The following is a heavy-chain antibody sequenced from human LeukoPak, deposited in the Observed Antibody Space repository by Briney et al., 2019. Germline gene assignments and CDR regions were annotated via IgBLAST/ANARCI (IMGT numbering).Heavy chain of an antibody. D-gene: IGHD1-26*01. CDR2: IYTSGST. Sequence: SETLSLTCTVSGDSISSYYWSWIRQPAGKGLEWIGRIYTSGSTIYNPSLKSRVTMSIDTSRNQFSLKLSSVTAAGTAVYYCARGPLVGALYFDYWGQGTLVTVSS. J-gene: IGHJ4*02. CDR3: ARGPLVGALYFDY. CDR1: GDSISSYY. V-gene: IGHV4-4*07.